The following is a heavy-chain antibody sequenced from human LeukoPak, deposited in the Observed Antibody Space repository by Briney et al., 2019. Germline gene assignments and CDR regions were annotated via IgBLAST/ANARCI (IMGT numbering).Heavy chain of an antibody. CDR3: ARGPPNRRCSGRGLGDY. CDR1: GGSFSGYY. D-gene: IGHD6-19*01. V-gene: IGHV4-34*01. J-gene: IGHJ4*02. Sequence: PSETLSLTCAVYGGSFSGYYWSWIRQPPGKGLEWIGEINHSGSTNYNPSLKSRVTISVDTSRNQFSLKLSSVTAADTAVYYCARGPPNRRCSGRGLGDYWGQGTLVTVSS. CDR2: INHSGST.